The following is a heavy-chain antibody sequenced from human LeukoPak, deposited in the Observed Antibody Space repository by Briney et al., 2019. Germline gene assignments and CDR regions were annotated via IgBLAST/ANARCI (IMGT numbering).Heavy chain of an antibody. J-gene: IGHJ4*02. CDR3: ARDSAGSLGGYFDY. D-gene: IGHD1-26*01. Sequence: ASVKVSCKASGYRFTNYAMNWVRQAPGQGLEWMGWISAYNGNTNYAQKLQGRVTMTTDTSTSTAYMELRSLRSDDTAVYYCARDSAGSLGGYFDYWGQGTLVTVSS. CDR2: ISAYNGNT. V-gene: IGHV1-18*01. CDR1: GYRFTNYA.